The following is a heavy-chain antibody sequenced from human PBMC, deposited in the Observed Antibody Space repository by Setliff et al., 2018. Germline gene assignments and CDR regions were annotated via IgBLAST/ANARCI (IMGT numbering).Heavy chain of an antibody. CDR2: ITWNSDNT. CDR1: GFTFSSYS. CDR3: ASDIHNDYDYFDY. J-gene: IGHJ4*02. D-gene: IGHD4-17*01. V-gene: IGHV3-21*04. Sequence: PGGSLRLSCAASGFTFSSYSMNWVRQAPGKGLEWVAGITWNSDNTGYADSVKGRFTISRDDSKNTAYLQMNSLKTEDTAVYYCASDIHNDYDYFDYWGQGIQVTVSS.